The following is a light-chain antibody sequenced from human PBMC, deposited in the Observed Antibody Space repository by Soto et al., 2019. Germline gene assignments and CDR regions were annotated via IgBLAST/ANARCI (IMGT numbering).Light chain of an antibody. CDR2: EGA. J-gene: IGLJ1*01. CDR3: CSYVGATTYV. V-gene: IGLV2-23*01. Sequence: QSALTQPASVSGSPGQSITISCSGTSSNIGGYNIVSWYQQHPGKAPKVIIYEGAKRPSGVSDRFSGSTSGVTASLTISGLQAEDEAEYYCCSYVGATTYVFGSGTKVTVL. CDR1: SSNIGGYNI.